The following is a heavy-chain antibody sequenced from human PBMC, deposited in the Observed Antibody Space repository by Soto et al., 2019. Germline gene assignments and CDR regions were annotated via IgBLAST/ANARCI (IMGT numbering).Heavy chain of an antibody. Sequence: GGSLRLSCAASGFTFSSSAMRWVRQAPGKGLEWVSAISGGGGTIYYADSVKGRFTISRDNSKNTLYLQMNSLRAEDTAVYFCAKVYDNKYYFDYWGQGTLVTVSS. CDR3: AKVYDNKYYFDY. V-gene: IGHV3-23*01. J-gene: IGHJ4*02. D-gene: IGHD1-1*01. CDR2: ISGGGGTI. CDR1: GFTFSSSA.